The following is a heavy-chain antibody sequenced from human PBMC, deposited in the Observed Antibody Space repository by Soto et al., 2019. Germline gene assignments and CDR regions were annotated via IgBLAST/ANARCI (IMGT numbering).Heavy chain of an antibody. J-gene: IGHJ6*02. Sequence: GGSLRLSCAASGFTFSSYWMSWVRQAPGKGLEWVANIKQDGSEKYYVDSVKGRFTISRDNAKNSLCLQMNSLRAEDTAVYYCARIIGTYYDFWSGYLTDYYYYYGMDVWGQGTTVTVSS. CDR2: IKQDGSEK. D-gene: IGHD3-3*01. V-gene: IGHV3-7*01. CDR1: GFTFSSYW. CDR3: ARIIGTYYDFWSGYLTDYYYYYGMDV.